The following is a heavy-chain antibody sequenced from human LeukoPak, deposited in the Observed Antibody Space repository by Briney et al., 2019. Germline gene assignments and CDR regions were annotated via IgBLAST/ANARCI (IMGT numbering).Heavy chain of an antibody. V-gene: IGHV3-43*02. CDR2: ISGGGGST. CDR1: GFAFDDYA. D-gene: IGHD6-6*01. CDR3: AKGSYSSSSWIFDY. Sequence: GGSLRLFCAASGFAFDDYAMHWVRQTPGKGLEWVFFISGGGGSTYYADSVKGRFTISRDNSKNSLYLQMNSLRTEDTALYYCAKGSYSSSSWIFDYWGQGTLVTVSS. J-gene: IGHJ4*02.